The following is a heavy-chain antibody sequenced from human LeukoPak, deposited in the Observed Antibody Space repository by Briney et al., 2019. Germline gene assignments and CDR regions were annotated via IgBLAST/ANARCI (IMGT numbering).Heavy chain of an antibody. V-gene: IGHV3-21*01. D-gene: IGHD6-13*01. J-gene: IGHJ4*02. CDR3: ARDSSDGSSWYYFGY. CDR1: GFTFSSYS. CDR2: ISSSSSYI. Sequence: GGSLRLSCAASGFTFSSYSMNWVRQAPGKGLEWVSSISSSSSYIYYADSVKGRFTISRDNAKNSLYLQMNSLRAEDTAVYYCARDSSDGSSWYYFGYWGQGTLVTVSS.